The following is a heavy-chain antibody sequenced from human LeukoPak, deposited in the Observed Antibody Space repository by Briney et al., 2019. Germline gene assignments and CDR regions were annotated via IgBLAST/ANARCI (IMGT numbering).Heavy chain of an antibody. J-gene: IGHJ4*02. CDR1: GYSISSYW. CDR2: IYPGDSDT. CDR3: ARHRKVGNWNYFDH. D-gene: IGHD1-1*01. V-gene: IGHV5-51*01. Sequence: GESLKISCQGSGYSISSYWIGWVRQMPGKGLEWMGIIYPGDSDTKYSPSFQGQVTISADKSISTAYLQWSSLKASDTAMYYCARHRKVGNWNYFDHWGQGTLVTVSS.